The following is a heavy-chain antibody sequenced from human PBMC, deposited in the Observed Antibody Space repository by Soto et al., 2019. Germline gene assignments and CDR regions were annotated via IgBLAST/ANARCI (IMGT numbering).Heavy chain of an antibody. Sequence: QIQLVQSGGDVKTPGASVKVSCTTSRYTFTSHGIAWVRQAPGQGLEWMGGISTFNGKTDYAQKFQGRVPMTADTITSTVHMELRSLRSDDTAVYYCARLLTEGATFREDAFDLWGPGTKVTFSS. D-gene: IGHD3-9*01. CDR2: ISTFNGKT. J-gene: IGHJ3*01. CDR1: RYTFTSHG. CDR3: ARLLTEGATFREDAFDL. V-gene: IGHV1-18*01.